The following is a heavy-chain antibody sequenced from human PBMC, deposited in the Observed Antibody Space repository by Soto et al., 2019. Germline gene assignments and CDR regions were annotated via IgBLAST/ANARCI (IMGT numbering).Heavy chain of an antibody. D-gene: IGHD6-13*01. CDR3: ARLSRGAAAGFDY. V-gene: IGHV4-59*08. Sequence: ETLSLTCTVSGGSISNYCWSWIWQPPGKALEWIGYIYYSGSTNYNPSLKSRVTISVDTSKNQFSLKLSSVTAADTAVYYCARLSRGAAAGFDYWGQGTLVTVSS. J-gene: IGHJ4*02. CDR2: IYYSGST. CDR1: GGSISNYC.